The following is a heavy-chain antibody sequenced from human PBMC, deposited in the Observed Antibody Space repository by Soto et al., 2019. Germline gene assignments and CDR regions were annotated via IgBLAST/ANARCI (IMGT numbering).Heavy chain of an antibody. CDR1: AYIFVHFY. D-gene: IGHD3-9*01. V-gene: IGHV1-18*01. J-gene: IGHJ4*02. CDR2: ISPYNRNT. Sequence: SVKVSFRASAYIFVHFYITWVRQAPGQGLHCMGAISPYNRNTNYAEKFRGRVTMTTDTSTTTAYMELRSLRSDDTAVYYCARDEGGYDILTGYYKAHHFDQWGQGALVTVSS. CDR3: ARDEGGYDILTGYYKAHHFDQ.